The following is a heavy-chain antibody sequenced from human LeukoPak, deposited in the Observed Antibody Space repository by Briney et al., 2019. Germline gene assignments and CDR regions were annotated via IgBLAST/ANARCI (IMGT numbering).Heavy chain of an antibody. J-gene: IGHJ2*01. CDR2: IYSAGAT. CDR3: AKDRTVGASYWYFDL. Sequence: GWSLRLSCAASGFTVSDNYMTWVRQAPGKGLEWVSSIYSAGATHYADSVKGRFTTSRDSSKNTLFLHMNTLRAEDTAIYYCAKDRTVGASYWYFDLWGRGTLVTVSS. D-gene: IGHD1-26*01. V-gene: IGHV3-53*01. CDR1: GFTVSDNY.